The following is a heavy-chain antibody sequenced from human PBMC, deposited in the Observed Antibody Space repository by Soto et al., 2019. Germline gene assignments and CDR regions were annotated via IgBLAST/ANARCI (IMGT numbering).Heavy chain of an antibody. J-gene: IGHJ4*02. CDR3: ARSGRTFGGVI. D-gene: IGHD3-16*01. CDR2: IYYSGSA. V-gene: IGHV4-59*01. Sequence: QVQLQESGPGLVKPSETLSLTCTVSGASITNYFGSWIRQPPGKGLEYIGYIYYSGSANYNPSLQSRGTISVDTSNNQFSLGLSSVTAADTAVYYCARSGRTFGGVIWGQGILVTVSS. CDR1: GASITNYF.